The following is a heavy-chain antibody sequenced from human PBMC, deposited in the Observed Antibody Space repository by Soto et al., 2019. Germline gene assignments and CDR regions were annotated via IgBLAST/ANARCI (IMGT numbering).Heavy chain of an antibody. CDR2: ISAYNGNT. CDR1: GYTFNTYG. V-gene: IGHV1-18*01. D-gene: IGHD4-17*01. Sequence: QVQLVQSGAEVKKPGASVKVSCKASGYTFNTYGINWVRQDPGQGLEWMGWISAYNGNTNYADNFQGRVTMTTDTSTTTAYMELRSLRCDDTAVYYCARGDYYYYYYAMDVWGQGTTVTVSS. J-gene: IGHJ6*02. CDR3: ARGDYYYYYYAMDV.